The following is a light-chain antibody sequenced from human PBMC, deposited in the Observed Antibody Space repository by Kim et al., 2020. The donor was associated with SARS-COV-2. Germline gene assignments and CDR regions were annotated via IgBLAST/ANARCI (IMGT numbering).Light chain of an antibody. CDR1: QSVSSSY. CDR3: HQYGSSPST. V-gene: IGKV3-20*01. J-gene: IGKJ2*02. CDR2: GAS. Sequence: LSPGQRATLSCSASQSVSSSYLAWYQQKPGQAPRLLIYGASSRATGIPDRFSGSGSGTDFTLTISRLEPEDFAVYYCHQYGSSPSTFGQGTKLEI.